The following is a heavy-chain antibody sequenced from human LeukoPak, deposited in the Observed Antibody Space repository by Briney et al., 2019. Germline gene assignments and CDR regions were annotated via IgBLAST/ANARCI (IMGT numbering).Heavy chain of an antibody. Sequence: SETLSLTCTVSGGSISSYYWSWIRQPPGKGLEWIGYIYYSGSTNYNPSLKSRVTISVDTSKNQFSLKLSSVTAADTVVYYCATFPYGDRAFDYWGQGTLVTVSS. V-gene: IGHV4-59*08. CDR3: ATFPYGDRAFDY. D-gene: IGHD4-17*01. CDR1: GGSISSYY. J-gene: IGHJ4*02. CDR2: IYYSGST.